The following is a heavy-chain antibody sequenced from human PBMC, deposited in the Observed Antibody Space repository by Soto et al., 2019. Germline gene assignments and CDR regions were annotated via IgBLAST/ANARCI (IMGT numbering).Heavy chain of an antibody. CDR1: GGSIGSYY. CDR3: ARSVFP. J-gene: IGHJ5*02. CDR2: IHYSGST. Sequence: SETLSLTCTVSGGSIGSYYWSWIRQPPGKGLEWIGYIHYSGSTNYNPSLKSRVTISVDTSKNQFSLKLNSVTAADTAVYYCARSVFPWGQGTVVTVAS. V-gene: IGHV4-59*01.